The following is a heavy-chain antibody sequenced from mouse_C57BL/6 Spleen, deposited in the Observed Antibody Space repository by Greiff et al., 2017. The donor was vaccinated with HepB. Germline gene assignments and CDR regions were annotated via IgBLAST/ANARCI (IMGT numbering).Heavy chain of an antibody. Sequence: QVQLKESGAELVRPGASVTLSCKASGYTFTDYEMHWVKQTPVHGLEWIGAIDPETGGTAYNQKFKGKAILTADKSSSTAYMELRSLTSEDSAVYYCTKANWDVWFAYWGQGTLVTVSA. CDR1: GYTFTDYE. J-gene: IGHJ3*01. D-gene: IGHD4-1*01. CDR2: IDPETGGT. V-gene: IGHV1-15*01. CDR3: TKANWDVWFAY.